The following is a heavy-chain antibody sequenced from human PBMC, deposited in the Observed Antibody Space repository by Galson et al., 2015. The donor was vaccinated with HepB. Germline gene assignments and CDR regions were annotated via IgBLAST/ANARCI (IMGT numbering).Heavy chain of an antibody. D-gene: IGHD6-13*01. Sequence: SLRLSCAASGFTLSTYGMHWVRQAPGKGLEWVALIWHDGSYRYYADSVKGRFTIARDNSTNTLYLQMNSLRAEDTAVYYCARVVSSSSYGIDYWGQGTLVTVSS. CDR1: GFTLSTYG. V-gene: IGHV3-33*01. J-gene: IGHJ4*02. CDR3: ARVVSSSSYGIDY. CDR2: IWHDGSYR.